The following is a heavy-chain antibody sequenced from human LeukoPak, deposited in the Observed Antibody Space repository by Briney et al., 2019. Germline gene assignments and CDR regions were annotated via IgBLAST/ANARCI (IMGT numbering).Heavy chain of an antibody. CDR2: IIPIFGTA. Sequence: EASVKVSCKASGCTFSSYAISWVRQAPGQGLEWMGGIIPIFGTANYAQKFQGRVTITADESTSTAYMELSSLRSEDTAVYYCARDQHRSGWYYIQHWGQGTLVTVSS. V-gene: IGHV1-69*13. J-gene: IGHJ1*01. CDR1: GCTFSSYA. D-gene: IGHD6-19*01. CDR3: ARDQHRSGWYYIQH.